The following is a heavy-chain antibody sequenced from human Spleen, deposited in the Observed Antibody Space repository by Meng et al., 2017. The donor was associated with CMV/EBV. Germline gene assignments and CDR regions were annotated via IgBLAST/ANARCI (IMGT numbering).Heavy chain of an antibody. CDR3: ARGGSCYHH. V-gene: IGHV3-7*01. CDR1: GFTFSSYW. Sequence: GESLKISCAASGFTFSSYWMSWVRQAPGKGLEWVANIKQDGSEKYYVDSVKGRFTISRDNAKNSVYLQMNSLRAEDTAVYYCARGGSCYHHWGQGTLVTVSS. CDR2: IKQDGSEK. D-gene: IGHD3-10*01. J-gene: IGHJ4*02.